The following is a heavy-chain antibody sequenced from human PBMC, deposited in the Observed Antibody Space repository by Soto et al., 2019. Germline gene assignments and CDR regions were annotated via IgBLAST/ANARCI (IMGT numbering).Heavy chain of an antibody. V-gene: IGHV5-51*01. Sequence: GESLKISCSASGYRFSTYWIGWVRQRPGKGPEWMAIIYPGDSDTRENPSFQGQVTISADKSSNTVHLQWRSLKASDTAIYYCARLGGIVDTGTWIQWGQGTPVTVSS. CDR3: ARLGGIVDTGTWIQ. CDR2: IYPGDSDT. J-gene: IGHJ4*02. D-gene: IGHD1-26*01. CDR1: GYRFSTYW.